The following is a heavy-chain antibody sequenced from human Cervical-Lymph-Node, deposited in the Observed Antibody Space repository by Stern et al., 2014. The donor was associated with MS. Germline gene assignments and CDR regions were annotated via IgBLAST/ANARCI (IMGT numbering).Heavy chain of an antibody. V-gene: IGHV1-18*01. CDR1: GYTFTDYG. D-gene: IGHD4-17*01. Sequence: QVQLVQYGGGVKKPGASVKVSCKTSGYTFTDYGVTWVRLAPGQGLEWMGWISGHNGVTNDARKSQDRVTITTDTSTNTAYLELRSLRADDTAIYYCARDRANYGVFDYWGQGSRVTVSA. CDR2: ISGHNGVT. J-gene: IGHJ4*02. CDR3: ARDRANYGVFDY.